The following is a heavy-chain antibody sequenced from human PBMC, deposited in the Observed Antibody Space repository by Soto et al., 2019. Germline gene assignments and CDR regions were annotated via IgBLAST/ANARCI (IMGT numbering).Heavy chain of an antibody. Sequence: PGGSLRLSCAASGFACSRDSMNWVRQAPGKGLEWVSYISSSSSTIYYADSVKGRFTISRDNAKNSLYLQMNSLRAEDTAVYYCAKAETEWELLYPFDYWGQGTLVTVSS. J-gene: IGHJ4*02. CDR2: ISSSSSTI. D-gene: IGHD1-26*01. CDR3: AKAETEWELLYPFDY. CDR1: GFACSRDS. V-gene: IGHV3-48*01.